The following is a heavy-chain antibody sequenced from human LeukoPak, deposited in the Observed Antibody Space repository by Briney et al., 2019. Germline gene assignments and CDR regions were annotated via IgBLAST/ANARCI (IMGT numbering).Heavy chain of an antibody. CDR1: GYSISSGYY. CDR3: ARGGVWYFDY. J-gene: IGHJ4*02. CDR2: IYHSGST. D-gene: IGHD3-16*01. Sequence: SETLSLTCTVSGYSISSGYYWGWIRQPPGKGLEWIGTIYHSGSTYYNPSLKSRVTISVDTSKNQFSLQLSSVTAADTAVYHCARGGVWYFDYWGQGILVTVSS. V-gene: IGHV4-38-2*02.